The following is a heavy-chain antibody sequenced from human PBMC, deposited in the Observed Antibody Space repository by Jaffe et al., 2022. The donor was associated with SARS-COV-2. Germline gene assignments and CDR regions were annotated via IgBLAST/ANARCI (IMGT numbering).Heavy chain of an antibody. Sequence: EVQVVESGGGLVQPGGSLRLSCAASGFTLSTYSMIWVRQASGQGLEWVSFISSDGSPIYYADSVKGRFTISRDNARNSLYLQMSSLRAEDTAVYYCARVRGAGRGYMDVWGKGTTVTVSS. CDR2: ISSDGSPI. J-gene: IGHJ6*03. D-gene: IGHD3-10*01. V-gene: IGHV3-48*01. CDR3: ARVRGAGRGYMDV. CDR1: GFTLSTYS.